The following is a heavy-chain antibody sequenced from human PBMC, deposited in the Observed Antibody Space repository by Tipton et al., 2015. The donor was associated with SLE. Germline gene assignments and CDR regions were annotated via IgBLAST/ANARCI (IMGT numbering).Heavy chain of an antibody. J-gene: IGHJ4*02. V-gene: IGHV4-59*01. CDR1: GGSISGYY. D-gene: IGHD1-26*01. CDR2: IYYSGST. CDR3: ARGVGSGSPLDY. Sequence: TLSLTCTVSGGSISGYYWSWIRQPPGKGLEWIGYIYYSGSTTYNPSLKSRVTISVDTSKNQFSLKLSSVTAADTAVYYCARGVGSGSPLDYCGQVTLVTVSS.